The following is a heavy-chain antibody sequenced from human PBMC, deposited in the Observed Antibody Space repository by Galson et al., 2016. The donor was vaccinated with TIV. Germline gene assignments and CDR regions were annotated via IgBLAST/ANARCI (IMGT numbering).Heavy chain of an antibody. CDR1: GGSVSGYY. Sequence: ETLSLTCGVYGGSVSGYYCGWFRQPPGQGLEWIGEINHFRSSNYNSSPKRRLTISIYTPKKQFSLRLRSVTAADTAVYYWARDQWGSSLVSYYYHLDVWGKGTTVIVSS. CDR2: INHFRSS. CDR3: ARDQWGSSLVSYYYHLDV. V-gene: IGHV4-34*01. J-gene: IGHJ6*03. D-gene: IGHD3-16*01.